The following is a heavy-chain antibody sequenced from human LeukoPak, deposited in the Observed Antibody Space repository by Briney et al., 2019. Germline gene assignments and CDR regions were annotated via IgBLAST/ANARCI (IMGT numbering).Heavy chain of an antibody. CDR3: ARQKYDSSGYFGY. CDR2: ISAYNGNT. CDR1: GYTITSYG. Sequence: AASVKVSCKASGYTITSYGISWVRQAPGQGLECMGWISAYNGNTNYAQKLQGRVTMTTDTSTSTAYMELSSLRSEDTAVYYCARQKYDSSGYFGYWGQGTLVTVSS. D-gene: IGHD3-22*01. J-gene: IGHJ4*02. V-gene: IGHV1-18*01.